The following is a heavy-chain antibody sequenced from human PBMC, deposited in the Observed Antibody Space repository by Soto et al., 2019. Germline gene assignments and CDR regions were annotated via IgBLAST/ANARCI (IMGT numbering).Heavy chain of an antibody. V-gene: IGHV1-18*01. D-gene: IGHD5-12*01. CDR1: GYTFTSYG. CDR3: ARESLIVATIRYYYGMDV. CDR2: ISAYNGNT. Sequence: SVKVSCKASGYTFTSYGISWVRQATGQGLEWMGWISAYNGNTNYAQKLQGRVTMTTDTSTSTAYMELRSLRSDDTAVYYCARESLIVATIRYYYGMDVWGQGTTVTVSS. J-gene: IGHJ6*02.